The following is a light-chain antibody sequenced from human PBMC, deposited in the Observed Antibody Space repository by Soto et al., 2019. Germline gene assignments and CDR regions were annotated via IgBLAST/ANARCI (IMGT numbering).Light chain of an antibody. CDR2: KAS. Sequence: DIQMTQSPSTLSASVGDRVTITCRASQSISSWLAWYQQKPGKAPKLLIYKASSLESGVPSRFSDSGSGTEFTLTISSLQPDDLATYYCQQYNSYGTFGQGTKVDIK. J-gene: IGKJ1*01. V-gene: IGKV1-5*03. CDR3: QQYNSYGT. CDR1: QSISSW.